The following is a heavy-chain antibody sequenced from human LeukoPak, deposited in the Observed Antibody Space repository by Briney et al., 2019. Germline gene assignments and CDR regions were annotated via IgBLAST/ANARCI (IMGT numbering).Heavy chain of an antibody. Sequence: SETLSLTCAVSGGSISTSRYWGWIRQPPGKGLEWIANIHYTGTSYYNPSLKSRVSISVDTSKNRFSLKLISVTAADTAVYYCARDRTGVFWYLDLWGRGTLVTVSS. D-gene: IGHD7-27*01. V-gene: IGHV4-39*07. CDR1: GGSISTSRY. CDR2: IHYTGTS. J-gene: IGHJ2*01. CDR3: ARDRTGVFWYLDL.